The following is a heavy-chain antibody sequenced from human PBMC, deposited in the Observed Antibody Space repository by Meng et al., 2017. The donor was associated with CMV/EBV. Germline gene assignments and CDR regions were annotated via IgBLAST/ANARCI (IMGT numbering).Heavy chain of an antibody. V-gene: IGHV3-43*01. Sequence: YGFTFDDYTMHWVRQAPGKGLEWVSLISWDGGSTYYADSVKGRFTISRDNSKNSLYLQMNSLRTEDTALYYCAKESDSSGYYSYFDYWGQGTLVTVSS. J-gene: IGHJ4*02. D-gene: IGHD3-22*01. CDR3: AKESDSSGYYSYFDY. CDR1: GFTFDDYT. CDR2: ISWDGGST.